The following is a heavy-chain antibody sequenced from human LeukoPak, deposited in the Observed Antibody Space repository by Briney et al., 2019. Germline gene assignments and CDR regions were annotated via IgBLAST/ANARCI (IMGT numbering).Heavy chain of an antibody. Sequence: PGGSLRLSCAASGFTFSSYAMSWVRQAPGKGLEWVGRIKSKTDGGTTDYAAPVKGRFTISRDDSKNTLYLQMNSLKTEDTAVYYCTTTLNYGSGSYYYYYGMDVWGQGTTVTVSS. J-gene: IGHJ6*02. V-gene: IGHV3-15*01. D-gene: IGHD3-10*01. CDR2: IKSKTDGGTT. CDR3: TTTLNYGSGSYYYYYGMDV. CDR1: GFTFSSYA.